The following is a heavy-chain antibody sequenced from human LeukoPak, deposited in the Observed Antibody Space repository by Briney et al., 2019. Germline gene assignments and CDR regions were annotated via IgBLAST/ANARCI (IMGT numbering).Heavy chain of an antibody. V-gene: IGHV4-39*01. CDR3: ARPRSSGWNGSSFDI. CDR1: GGSISSSSYY. Sequence: SETLSLTCTVSGGSISSSSYYWGWIRQPPGKGLEWIGSIYYSGSTYYNPSLKSRVTISVDTSKNQFSLKLSSVTAADTAVYYCARPRSSGWNGSSFDIWGQGTMVTVSS. D-gene: IGHD6-19*01. J-gene: IGHJ3*02. CDR2: IYYSGST.